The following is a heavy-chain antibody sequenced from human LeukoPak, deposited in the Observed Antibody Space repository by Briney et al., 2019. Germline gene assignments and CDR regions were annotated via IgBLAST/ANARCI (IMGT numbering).Heavy chain of an antibody. CDR1: GYTFSGYY. Sequence: GASVKVSCKASGYTFSGYYMHWARQAPGQGLEWRGRINPNSGGTNYAQKFQGRVTMTRDTSISTAYMELSRLRSDDTAVYYCARVTGYYYESTGYYHHAFDIWGQGTMVTVSS. D-gene: IGHD3-22*01. J-gene: IGHJ3*02. V-gene: IGHV1-2*06. CDR2: INPNSGGT. CDR3: ARVTGYYYESTGYYHHAFDI.